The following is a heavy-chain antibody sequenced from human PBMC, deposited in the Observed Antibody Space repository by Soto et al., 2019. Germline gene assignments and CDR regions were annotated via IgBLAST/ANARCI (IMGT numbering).Heavy chain of an antibody. Sequence: EVQLVESGGGLVQPGRSLRLSCAASGFTFDDYAMHWVRQAPGKGLEWVSGISWNSGSIGYADSGKGRFTISRDNAKNSLYLQMNSLRAEDTALYYGAKAPYNWNYYFDYWGQGTLVTVSS. CDR2: ISWNSGSI. J-gene: IGHJ4*02. CDR3: AKAPYNWNYYFDY. CDR1: GFTFDDYA. V-gene: IGHV3-9*01. D-gene: IGHD1-7*01.